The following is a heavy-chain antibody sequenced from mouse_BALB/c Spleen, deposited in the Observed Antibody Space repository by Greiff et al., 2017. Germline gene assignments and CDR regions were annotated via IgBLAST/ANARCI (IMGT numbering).Heavy chain of an antibody. J-gene: IGHJ4*01. CDR1: GYSFTGYY. D-gene: IGHD2-1*01. CDR2: INPYNGAT. V-gene: IGHV1-31*01. Sequence: EVQLQQSGPELVKPGASVKISCKASGYSFTGYYMHWVKQSHVKSLEWIGRINPYNGATSYNQNFKDKASLTVDKSSSTAYMELHSLTSEDSAVYYCARKGNYGAMDYWGQGTSVTVSS. CDR3: ARKGNYGAMDY.